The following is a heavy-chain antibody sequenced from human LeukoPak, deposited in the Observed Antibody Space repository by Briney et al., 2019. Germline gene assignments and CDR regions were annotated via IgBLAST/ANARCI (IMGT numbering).Heavy chain of an antibody. CDR1: GFTFSSYS. Sequence: GSLRLSCAASGFTFSSYSMNWVRQAPGKGLEWVSHITASGTAMFYADSVKGRFTISRDNAKNSLYLQMNSLRDEDTAVYYCASSGSYRFAYWGQGTLVTVSS. J-gene: IGHJ4*02. CDR2: ITASGTAM. D-gene: IGHD1-26*01. V-gene: IGHV3-48*02. CDR3: ASSGSYRFAY.